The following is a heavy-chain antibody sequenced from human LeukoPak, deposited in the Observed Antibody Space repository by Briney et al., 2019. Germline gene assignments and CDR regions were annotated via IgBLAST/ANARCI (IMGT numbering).Heavy chain of an antibody. CDR3: ARDLALDDAFDI. CDR1: GFTVSSNY. Sequence: PGGSLRLSCAASGFTVSSNYMSWVRQAPGKRLEWVSVIYSGGSTYYADSVKGRFTISRDNSKNTLYLQMNSLRAEDTAVYYCARDLALDDAFDIWGQGTMVTVSS. V-gene: IGHV3-66*01. J-gene: IGHJ3*02. CDR2: IYSGGST.